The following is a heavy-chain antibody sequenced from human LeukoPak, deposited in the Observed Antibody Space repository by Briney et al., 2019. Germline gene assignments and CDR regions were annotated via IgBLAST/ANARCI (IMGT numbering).Heavy chain of an antibody. Sequence: ASVKVSCKASGYTFTTYTIHWVRQAPGQGLEWMXXXXXGNGNTKYSQKXQGRVSITRDTSASTAYMELSTLRSEDTALYYCARDGYRRSYWYYGMDVWGLGTTVIVSS. CDR2: XXXGNGNT. CDR3: ARDGYRRSYWYYGMDV. J-gene: IGHJ6*02. D-gene: IGHD5-18*01. V-gene: IGHV1-3*01. CDR1: GYTFTTYT.